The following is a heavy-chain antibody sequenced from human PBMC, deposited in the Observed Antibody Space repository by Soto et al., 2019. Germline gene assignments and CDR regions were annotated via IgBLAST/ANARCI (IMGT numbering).Heavy chain of an antibody. J-gene: IGHJ4*02. Sequence: ASVKVSCKGSGYSFTNYYLHWVRQAPGQELEWVGMINPSARSASYAQKLRGRLTMDRDTSTTTVYMELSRLTFEDTAVYFCAGDNSAANGVLDHWGQGTLVTAPQ. CDR1: GYSFTNYY. V-gene: IGHV1-46*04. CDR2: INPSARSA. D-gene: IGHD1-1*01. CDR3: AGDNSAANGVLDH.